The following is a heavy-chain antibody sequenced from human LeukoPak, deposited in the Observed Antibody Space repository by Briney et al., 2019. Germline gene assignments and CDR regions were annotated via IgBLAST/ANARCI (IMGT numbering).Heavy chain of an antibody. CDR3: ARVPGSAYYDSSGYDGYHYYYGMDV. D-gene: IGHD3-22*01. Sequence: GASVKVSCKTSGGTAGGTFSTYAISWVRQAPGQGLEWMGGIIPLFGTANYAQKFQGRVTITADESTSTAYMEPSSLRSEDTAVYYCARVPGSAYYDSSGYDGYHYYYGMDVWGQGTTVTVSS. CDR1: GGTAGGTFSTYA. V-gene: IGHV1-69*13. J-gene: IGHJ6*02. CDR2: IIPLFGTA.